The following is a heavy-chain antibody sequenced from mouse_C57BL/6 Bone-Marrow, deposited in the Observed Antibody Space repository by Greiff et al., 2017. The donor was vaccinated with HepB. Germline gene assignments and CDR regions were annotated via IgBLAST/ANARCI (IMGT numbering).Heavy chain of an antibody. CDR1: GFSLTSYG. CDR2: IWSDGST. D-gene: IGHD2-3*01. Sequence: VQVVESGPGLVAPSQSLSIPCTVSGFSLTSYGVHWVRQPPGKGLEWLVVIWSDGSTTYNSALKSRLSISKDNSKSQVFLKMNSLQTDDTAMYYCARHDGYYYYYAMDYWGQGTSVTVSS. CDR3: ARHDGYYYYYAMDY. V-gene: IGHV2-6-1*01. J-gene: IGHJ4*01.